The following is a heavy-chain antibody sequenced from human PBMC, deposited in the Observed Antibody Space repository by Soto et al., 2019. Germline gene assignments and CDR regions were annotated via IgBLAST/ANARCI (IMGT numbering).Heavy chain of an antibody. Sequence: SETLSLTCAVYGGSFSGYYWSWVRQSPGKGLEWIGEINHTGSPNYSPSLKSRVTISVDMSKNQFSLNLSSVTAADTAVYSCARGLQDVAVVVPGARMKKYSWFDSWGQGTLVTVSS. J-gene: IGHJ5*01. CDR3: ARGLQDVAVVVPGARMKKYSWFDS. D-gene: IGHD2-21*01. CDR1: GGSFSGYY. V-gene: IGHV4-34*01. CDR2: INHTGSP.